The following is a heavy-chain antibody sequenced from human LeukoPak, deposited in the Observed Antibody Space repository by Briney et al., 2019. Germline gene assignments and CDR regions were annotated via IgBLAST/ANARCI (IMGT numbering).Heavy chain of an antibody. CDR1: GFTFSSYA. Sequence: GGSLRLSCAASGFTFSSYAMHWVRQAPGKGLECVSAISSNGGSTCYANSVKGRFTISRDNSKNTLYLQMGSLRAEDMAVYYCASCSGGSCYSFDYWGQGTLVTVSS. V-gene: IGHV3-64*01. CDR3: ASCSGGSCYSFDY. D-gene: IGHD2-15*01. CDR2: ISSNGGST. J-gene: IGHJ4*02.